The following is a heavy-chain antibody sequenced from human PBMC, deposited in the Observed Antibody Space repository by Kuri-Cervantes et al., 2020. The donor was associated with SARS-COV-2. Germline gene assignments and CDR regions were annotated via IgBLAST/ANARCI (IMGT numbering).Heavy chain of an antibody. CDR2: ISSSSTI. Sequence: GESLKISCAASGFTFSSYSMNWVRQAPGKGLEWVSYISSSSTIYYADSVKGRFTISRDNAKNSLYLQMNSLRAEDTALYYCARDRSQSSENAFDIWGQGTMVTVSS. D-gene: IGHD6-25*01. J-gene: IGHJ3*02. CDR1: GFTFSSYS. CDR3: ARDRSQSSENAFDI. V-gene: IGHV3-48*01.